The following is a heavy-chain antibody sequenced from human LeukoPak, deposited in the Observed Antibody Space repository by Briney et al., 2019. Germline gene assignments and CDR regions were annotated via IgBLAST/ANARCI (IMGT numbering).Heavy chain of an antibody. CDR1: GGTFSSYA. D-gene: IGHD4-23*01. J-gene: IGHJ5*02. CDR3: ARTPGGNSRAWFDP. Sequence: SVKVSCKASGGTFSSYAISWVRQAPGQRLEWMGRIIPILGIANYAQKFQGRVTITADKSTSTAYMELSSLRSEDTAVYYCARTPGGNSRAWFDPWGQGTLVTVSS. CDR2: IIPILGIA. V-gene: IGHV1-69*04.